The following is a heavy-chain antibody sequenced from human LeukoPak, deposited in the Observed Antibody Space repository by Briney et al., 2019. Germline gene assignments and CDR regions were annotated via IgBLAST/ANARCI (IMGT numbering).Heavy chain of an antibody. Sequence: PGGSLRLSCAASEFSVGSNYMTWVRQAPGKGLEWIGEVNHSGGTNYNPSLKSRVTISVDTSKNQFSLRLSSVTAADTAVYYCAREGRFGGVIVPQGWFDPWGQGTLVTVSS. V-gene: IGHV4-34*01. D-gene: IGHD3-16*02. J-gene: IGHJ5*02. CDR2: VNHSGGT. CDR1: EFSVGSNY. CDR3: AREGRFGGVIVPQGWFDP.